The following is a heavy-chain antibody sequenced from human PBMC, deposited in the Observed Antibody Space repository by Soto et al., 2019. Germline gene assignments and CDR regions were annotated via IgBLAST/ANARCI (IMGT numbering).Heavy chain of an antibody. D-gene: IGHD3-22*01. Sequence: QVQLQQWGAGLLKPSETLSLTCAVYGESLSGYYWSWIRQTPGKGLEWIGEINHSGGTDYNPSLKSRVTISSDTSKNQLSLRVNSVTAADTAVYYCAGRNGYYSGIDYWVQGTLVTVSS. CDR1: GESLSGYY. CDR2: INHSGGT. J-gene: IGHJ4*02. V-gene: IGHV4-34*01. CDR3: AGRNGYYSGIDY.